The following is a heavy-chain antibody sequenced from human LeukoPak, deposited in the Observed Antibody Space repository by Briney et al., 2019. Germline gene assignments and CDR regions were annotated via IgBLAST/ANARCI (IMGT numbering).Heavy chain of an antibody. CDR3: ARELGGGHHYFER. D-gene: IGHD3-16*01. CDR2: LYSDALAGNT. V-gene: IGHV3-53*01. Sequence: PGGSLRLSCAGSGFTVSSSTMSWVRQAPGKGLEWVGNLYSDALAGNTTYADSVKGRSTISRDNSQNPLYLPTNSLRAEDTATYYCARELGGGHHYFERWGQGTVVTASS. CDR1: GFTVSSST. J-gene: IGHJ4*02.